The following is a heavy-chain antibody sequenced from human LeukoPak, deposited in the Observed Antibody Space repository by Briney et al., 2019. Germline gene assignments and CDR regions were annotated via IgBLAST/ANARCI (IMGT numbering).Heavy chain of an antibody. CDR3: AREGGAATYYFDY. D-gene: IGHD3-16*01. J-gene: IGHJ4*02. CDR1: GFTFSTSG. Sequence: GRSQRLSCAASGFTFSTSGMHWVRQAPGKGLEWVAVIWYDGSNKYYADSVKGRFTISRDNSQNTLYLQMNSLRAEDTAVYYCAREGGAATYYFDYWGQGTLVTVSS. CDR2: IWYDGSNK. V-gene: IGHV3-33*01.